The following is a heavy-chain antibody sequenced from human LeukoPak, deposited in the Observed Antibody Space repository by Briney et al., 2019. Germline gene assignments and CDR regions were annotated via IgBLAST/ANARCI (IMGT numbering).Heavy chain of an antibody. J-gene: IGHJ4*02. D-gene: IGHD3-3*01. CDR2: IYYNGRT. V-gene: IGHV4-39*07. Sequence: PSETLSLTCTVSGDSINNNNYYWGWIRQPPGKGLEWIGNIYYNGRTYYSPSLKSRGTMSVDTSNNQFSLKLSSVTAADTAVYYCARDPYGGGYYTGFDYWGQGTLVTVSS. CDR3: ARDPYGGGYYTGFDY. CDR1: GDSINNNNYY.